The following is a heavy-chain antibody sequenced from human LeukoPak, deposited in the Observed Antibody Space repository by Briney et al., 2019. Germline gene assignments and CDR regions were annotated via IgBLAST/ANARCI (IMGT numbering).Heavy chain of an antibody. J-gene: IGHJ4*02. CDR2: ISYDGSNK. Sequence: GRSLRLSCAASGFTFSSYAMHWVRQAPGKGLAWVAVISYDGSNKYYADSVKGRFTISRDNSKNTLYLQMNSLRAEDTAVYYCARDGQWLGHFDYWGQGTLVTVSS. CDR3: ARDGQWLGHFDY. CDR1: GFTFSSYA. V-gene: IGHV3-30*04. D-gene: IGHD6-19*01.